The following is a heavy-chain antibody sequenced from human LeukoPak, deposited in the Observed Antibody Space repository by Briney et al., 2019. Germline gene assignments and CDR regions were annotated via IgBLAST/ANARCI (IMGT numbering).Heavy chain of an antibody. Sequence: GGSLRLSCAASGFTFSSYWMSWVRQAPGKGLEWVANIKQDGSEKYYVDSVKGRFTISRDNAKNSLYLQMNSLRAEDTAVYYCAKIKEEYSSSAGAFDIWGQGTMVTVSS. V-gene: IGHV3-7*01. CDR1: GFTFSSYW. CDR2: IKQDGSEK. CDR3: AKIKEEYSSSAGAFDI. J-gene: IGHJ3*02. D-gene: IGHD6-6*01.